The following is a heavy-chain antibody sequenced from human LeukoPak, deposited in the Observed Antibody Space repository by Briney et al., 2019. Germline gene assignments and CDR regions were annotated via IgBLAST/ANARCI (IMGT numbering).Heavy chain of an antibody. D-gene: IGHD4/OR15-4a*01. CDR1: EFITYE. CDR3: ARVRDYGTFDY. Sequence: GSLRLSCLVSEFITYEMNWVRQAPGKGLEWVSYLSGTGTIIYYADSVKGRFTISRDNAENSLYLQMNSLRAEDTAMYYCARVRDYGTFDYWGQGTLVTVSS. J-gene: IGHJ4*02. V-gene: IGHV3-48*03. CDR2: LSGTGTII.